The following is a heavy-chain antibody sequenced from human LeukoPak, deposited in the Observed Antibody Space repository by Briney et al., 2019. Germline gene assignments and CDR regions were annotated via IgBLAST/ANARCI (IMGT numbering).Heavy chain of an antibody. V-gene: IGHV3-21*01. D-gene: IGHD2-15*01. CDR2: ISSSSSYI. J-gene: IGHJ3*01. CDR3: AKDLSVVGAHDSFDV. Sequence: PGGSLRLSCAASGFTFSSYSMNWVRQAPGKGLEWVSSISSSSSYIYYADSVKGRFTISRDNAKNTLYLQMNSLRIEDTAVYYCAKDLSVVGAHDSFDVWGQGTMVTVSS. CDR1: GFTFSSYS.